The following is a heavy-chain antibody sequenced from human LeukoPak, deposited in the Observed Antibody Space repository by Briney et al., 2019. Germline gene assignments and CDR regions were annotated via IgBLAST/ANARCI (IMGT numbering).Heavy chain of an antibody. CDR3: ARDLPTGYGSKAY. CDR2: INLSSGTT. J-gene: IGHJ4*02. CDR1: GNTLSNNY. D-gene: IGHD3-10*01. V-gene: IGHV1-46*01. Sequence: DSVKVSCKSSGNTLSNNYMHWVRQAPGQGLEWMGVINLSSGTTIFAQNFQGRVTMTRDTSTGTVFMELSSLRSDDTAVYYCARDLPTGYGSKAYWGQGTLVTVSS.